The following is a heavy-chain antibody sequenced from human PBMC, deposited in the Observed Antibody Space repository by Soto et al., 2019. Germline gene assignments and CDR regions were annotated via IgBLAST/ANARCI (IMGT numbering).Heavy chain of an antibody. CDR1: GFTFRTYG. Sequence: GGSLRLSCLASGFTFRTYGMHWVRQAPGKGLEWVVGTSYDGSNEYHAGSVKGRFTIARDNCKNQFSLQLNSVTPEDTAVYYCARVKENWDGAGKFYCFDPWGQGTLVTVSS. CDR2: TSYDGSNE. J-gene: IGHJ5*02. V-gene: IGHV3-30*03. D-gene: IGHD3-10*01. CDR3: ARVKENWDGAGKFYCFDP.